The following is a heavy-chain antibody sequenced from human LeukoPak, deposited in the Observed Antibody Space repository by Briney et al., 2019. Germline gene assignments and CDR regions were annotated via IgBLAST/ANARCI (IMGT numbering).Heavy chain of an antibody. J-gene: IGHJ3*02. CDR2: INHSGST. CDR3: ARHISALGYCSGGSCKAGIYDSSGSSDAFDI. CDR1: GGSFSGYY. V-gene: IGHV4-34*01. Sequence: KPSETLSLTCAVYGGSFSGYYWSWIRQPPGKGLEWIGEINHSGSTNYNPSLKSRVTISVDTSKNQFSLKLSSVTAADTAVYYCARHISALGYCSGGSCKAGIYDSSGSSDAFDIWGQGTMVTVSS. D-gene: IGHD2-15*01.